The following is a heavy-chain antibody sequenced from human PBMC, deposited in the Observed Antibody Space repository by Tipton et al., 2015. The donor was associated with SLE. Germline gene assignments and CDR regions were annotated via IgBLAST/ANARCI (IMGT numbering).Heavy chain of an antibody. CDR3: ARAPGLERSYFYYFYMDV. J-gene: IGHJ6*03. Sequence: TLSLTCAVSGGSITTNGYYWTWIRQHPGKGLEWIGYIYHTGTTNYNPSLKSRVTISVDTSKNQFSLKLSSVTAADTAVYYCARAPGLERSYFYYFYMDVWGKGTTVTVSS. CDR2: IYHTGTT. D-gene: IGHD1-1*01. V-gene: IGHV4-31*11. CDR1: GGSITTNGYY.